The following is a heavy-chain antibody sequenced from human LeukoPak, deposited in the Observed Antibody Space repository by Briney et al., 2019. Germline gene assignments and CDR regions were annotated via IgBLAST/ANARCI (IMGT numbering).Heavy chain of an antibody. D-gene: IGHD5-18*01. CDR3: ARMDMDIAMVTNYLDH. CDR1: GYTFTSHY. V-gene: IGHV1-46*01. J-gene: IGHJ4*02. Sequence: ASVKISCKASGYTFTSHYMHWVRQAPGQGLEWMGVIHPSGSSTNYAQKFQGRVTMTKDTSTNTVYIELNSLRSEDTAVYYCARMDMDIAMVTNYLDHWGQGTLVTVSS. CDR2: IHPSGSST.